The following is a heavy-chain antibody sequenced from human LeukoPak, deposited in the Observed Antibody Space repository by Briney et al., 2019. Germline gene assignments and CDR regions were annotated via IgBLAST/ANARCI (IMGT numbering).Heavy chain of an antibody. CDR2: IKQDGSEK. CDR3: ARWGSAGAFHI. Sequence: HPGGSLRLSCAASGFTFSTYWMSWVRQAPGKGLEWVANIKQDGSEKYYVDSVKGRFTISRDNAKNSVHLQMSSLRAEDTAVYFCARWGSAGAFHIWGQGTMVTVSS. V-gene: IGHV3-7*01. D-gene: IGHD2-15*01. CDR1: GFTFSTYW. J-gene: IGHJ3*02.